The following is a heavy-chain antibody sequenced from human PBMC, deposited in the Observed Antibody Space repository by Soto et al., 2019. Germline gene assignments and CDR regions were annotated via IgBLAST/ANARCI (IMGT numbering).Heavy chain of an antibody. CDR3: AMGIMGAEILTLDS. D-gene: IGHD2-8*01. J-gene: IGHJ4*02. CDR2: ITPGEGAT. V-gene: IGHV1-46*01. Sequence: QVQLVESGAEVTRTGASMNVSGNASGYTFTNFYIYWVRQAPGQGLEYIGIITPGEGATDYAQKFQGRVTLTRNTSTRPVCMYLSRLTYADPAVYDRAMGIMGAEILTLDSWGQGTRVTVP. CDR1: GYTFTNFY.